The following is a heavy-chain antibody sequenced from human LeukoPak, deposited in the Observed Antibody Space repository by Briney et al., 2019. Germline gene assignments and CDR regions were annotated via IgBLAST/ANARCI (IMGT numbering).Heavy chain of an antibody. V-gene: IGHV3-23*01. D-gene: IGHD3-10*01. CDR3: AKAGRISMVQEDPHFDY. J-gene: IGHJ4*02. Sequence: GGSLRLSCAASGFTFSSYAMSWVRQAPGKGLEWVSAMSGSGGSEYYADSVKGRFTISRDNSKNTLYLQMNSLRAEDTAVYYCAKAGRISMVQEDPHFDYWGQGTLVTVSS. CDR1: GFTFSSYA. CDR2: MSGSGGSE.